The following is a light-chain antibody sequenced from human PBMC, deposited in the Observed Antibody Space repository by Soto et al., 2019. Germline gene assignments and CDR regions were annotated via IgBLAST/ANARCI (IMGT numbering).Light chain of an antibody. CDR2: EVS. V-gene: IGLV2-8*01. CDR3: SSYAGYSNLV. Sequence: QSALTQPPSASGSPGQSVTISCTGTSSDIGSYNYVSWYQQHPGKAPKLMIYEVSKRPSGVPDRFSGSKSGNTASLTVSGLQAEDEADYYCSSYAGYSNLVFGGGTQLTVL. CDR1: SSDIGSYNY. J-gene: IGLJ2*01.